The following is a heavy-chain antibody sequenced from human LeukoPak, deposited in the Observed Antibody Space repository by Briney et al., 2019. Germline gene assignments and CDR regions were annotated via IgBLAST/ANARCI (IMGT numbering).Heavy chain of an antibody. D-gene: IGHD6-6*01. J-gene: IGHJ5*02. CDR1: GGTFSSYA. V-gene: IGHV1-69*05. CDR3: ARGRAARRGFDP. Sequence: SVKVSCKASGGTFSSYAISWVRQAPGQGLEWMGGIIPIFGTANYAQKFQGRVTITTDESTSTAYMELSSLRSEDTAVYYCARGRAARRGFDPWGQGTLVTVSS. CDR2: IIPIFGTA.